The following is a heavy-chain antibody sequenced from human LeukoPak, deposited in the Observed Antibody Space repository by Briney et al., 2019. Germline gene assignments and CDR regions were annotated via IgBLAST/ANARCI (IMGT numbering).Heavy chain of an antibody. CDR3: ARQLGYCSDGSCYFDY. J-gene: IGHJ4*02. V-gene: IGHV3-23*01. CDR2: ISTSGGST. D-gene: IGHD2-15*01. CDR1: GFPFSSYA. Sequence: PGGSLRLSCAASGFPFSSYAMRWVRRAPGKGLEWVSAISTSGGSTYYADSVKGRFTISRDNSKNSLYLQMNSLRAEDTAVYYCARQLGYCSDGSCYFDYWGQGTLVTVSS.